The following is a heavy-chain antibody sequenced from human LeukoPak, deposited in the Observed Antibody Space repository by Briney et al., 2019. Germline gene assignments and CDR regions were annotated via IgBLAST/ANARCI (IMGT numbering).Heavy chain of an antibody. CDR1: GYSISSGYY. D-gene: IGHD2-2*02. CDR2: IFHSGST. CDR3: ARVRYCSSTSCYKGYYYYYYMDV. V-gene: IGHV4-38-2*01. J-gene: IGHJ6*03. Sequence: SETLSLTCAVSGYSISSGYYWAWIRQFPGKGLEWIGSIFHSGSTYDNPSLKSRVTISVDTSKNQFSLKLSSVTAADTAVYYCARVRYCSSTSCYKGYYYYYYMDVWGKGTTVTVSS.